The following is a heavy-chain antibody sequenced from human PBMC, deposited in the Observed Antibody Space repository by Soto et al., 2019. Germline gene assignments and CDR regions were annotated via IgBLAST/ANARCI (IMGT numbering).Heavy chain of an antibody. CDR1: GGSFSGYY. V-gene: IGHV4-34*01. Sequence: SETLSLTCAVYGGSFSGYYWSWIRQPPGKGLEWIGEINHSGSTNYNPSLKSRVTISVDTSKNQFSLKLSSVTAADTAVYYCARGVGKLMVRGVIIRLRNYGMDVWGQGTTVTVSS. D-gene: IGHD3-10*01. J-gene: IGHJ6*02. CDR3: ARGVGKLMVRGVIIRLRNYGMDV. CDR2: INHSGST.